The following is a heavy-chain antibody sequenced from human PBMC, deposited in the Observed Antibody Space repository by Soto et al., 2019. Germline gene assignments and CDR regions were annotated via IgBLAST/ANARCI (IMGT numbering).Heavy chain of an antibody. V-gene: IGHV1-69*02. D-gene: IGHD4-17*01. CDR2: IIPILGIA. CDR3: ASQTTEKSSFDY. Sequence: SVKVSCKASGGTFSSYTISWVRQAPGQGLEWMGRIIPILGIANYAQKFQGRVTITADESTSTAYMELSSLRSEDTAVYYCASQTTEKSSFDYWGQGTLVTVSS. CDR1: GGTFSSYT. J-gene: IGHJ4*02.